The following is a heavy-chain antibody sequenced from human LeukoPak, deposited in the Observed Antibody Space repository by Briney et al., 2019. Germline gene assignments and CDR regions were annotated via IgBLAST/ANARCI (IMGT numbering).Heavy chain of an antibody. J-gene: IGHJ6*02. V-gene: IGHV1-46*01. Sequence: ASVKVSCKASGYTFTSYYMHWVRQAPGQGLEWMGIINPSGGSTSYAQKFQGRVTMTRDTSTITVYMELSSLRSEDTAVYYCARGKGEQSGSYYYYYGMDVWGQGTTVTVSS. CDR1: GYTFTSYY. D-gene: IGHD1-26*01. CDR3: ARGKGEQSGSYYYYYGMDV. CDR2: INPSGGST.